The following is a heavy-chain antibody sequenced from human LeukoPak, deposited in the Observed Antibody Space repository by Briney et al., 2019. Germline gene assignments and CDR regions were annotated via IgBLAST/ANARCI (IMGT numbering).Heavy chain of an antibody. V-gene: IGHV1-69*04. Sequence: GASVKVSCKASGYTFTGYYMHWVRQAPGQGLEWMGRIIPILGIANYAQKFQGRVTITADKSTSTAYMELSSLRSEDTAVYYCARVFRRDGYNSDWGQGTLVTVSS. J-gene: IGHJ4*02. CDR3: ARVFRRDGYNSD. CDR2: IIPILGIA. D-gene: IGHD5-12*01. CDR1: GYTFTGYY.